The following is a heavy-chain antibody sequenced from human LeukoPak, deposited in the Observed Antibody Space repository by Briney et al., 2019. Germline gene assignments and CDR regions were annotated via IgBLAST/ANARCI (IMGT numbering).Heavy chain of an antibody. CDR3: AKDRGYYCSSGYDRECFDY. CDR2: ISGSGGST. J-gene: IGHJ4*02. Sequence: GGSLRLSCTASGFTFSSYAMSWVRQAPGKGLEWVSYISGSGGSTYYADSVKGRFTISRDNSKNTLYVQMNSLRAEDTAVYYCAKDRGYYCSSGYDRECFDYWGQGTLVTVSS. D-gene: IGHD3-22*01. V-gene: IGHV3-23*01. CDR1: GFTFSSYA.